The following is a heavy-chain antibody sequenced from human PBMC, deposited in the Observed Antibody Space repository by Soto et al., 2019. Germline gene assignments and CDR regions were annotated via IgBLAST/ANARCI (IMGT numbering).Heavy chain of an antibody. CDR3: ARGSLGYSYGNSGMDV. D-gene: IGHD5-18*01. CDR2: ISRRGSSI. Sequence: QVQLVESGGGLVKPGGSLRLSCAASGFNFSDYYMSWIRQAPGKGLEWVSYISRRGSSIYYADSVKGRFTISRDNAKNSLYLHMTCLRAEDTAVYYCARGSLGYSYGNSGMDVWGQGTTVIVSS. V-gene: IGHV3-11*01. J-gene: IGHJ6*02. CDR1: GFNFSDYY.